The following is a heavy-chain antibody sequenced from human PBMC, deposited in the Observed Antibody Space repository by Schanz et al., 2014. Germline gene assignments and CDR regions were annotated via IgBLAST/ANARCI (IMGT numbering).Heavy chain of an antibody. V-gene: IGHV4-39*02. CDR1: GGSISSSSYY. D-gene: IGHD3-10*02. Sequence: QLQLQESGPGLVKPSETLSLTCTVSGGSISSSSYYWGWIRQPPGKGLEWIGSIFYSGSTYYNLSIKSRVSISVDTSKNHFPLKVNSVTAAETAVYYCARENVGRGFDYWGRGALVTVSS. CDR2: IFYSGST. CDR3: ARENVGRGFDY. J-gene: IGHJ4*02.